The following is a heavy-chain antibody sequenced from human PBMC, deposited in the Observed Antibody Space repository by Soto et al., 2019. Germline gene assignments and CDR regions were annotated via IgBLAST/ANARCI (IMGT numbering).Heavy chain of an antibody. Sequence: SETLSLTCAVSGGSISSGGYSWSWIRQPPGKGLEWIGYIYHSGSTYYNPSLKSRVTISVDRSKNQFSLKLSSVTAADTAVYYCARAPPTYHPRGVPSWFDPWGQGTLVTVSS. CDR1: GGSISSGGYS. V-gene: IGHV4-30-2*01. CDR2: IYHSGST. CDR3: ARAPPTYHPRGVPSWFDP. J-gene: IGHJ5*02. D-gene: IGHD3-10*01.